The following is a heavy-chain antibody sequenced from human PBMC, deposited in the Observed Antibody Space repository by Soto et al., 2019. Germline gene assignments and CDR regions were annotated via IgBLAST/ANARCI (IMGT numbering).Heavy chain of an antibody. J-gene: IGHJ2*01. Sequence: QVQLQESGPGLVKPSETLSLSCVVSGGSVITSNWWSWVRQAPGKGLEWIADISHNGSPNYNPSLNSRVAISVDKSNNLFSLNLNYVTAADTAVYYCARERVLAGTTWFFDVWGRGTLVTVST. D-gene: IGHD6-19*01. V-gene: IGHV4-4*02. CDR1: GGSVITSNW. CDR3: ARERVLAGTTWFFDV. CDR2: ISHNGSP.